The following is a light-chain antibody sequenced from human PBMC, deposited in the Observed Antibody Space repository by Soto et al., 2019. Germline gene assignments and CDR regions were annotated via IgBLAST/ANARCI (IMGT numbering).Light chain of an antibody. CDR2: KAS. J-gene: IGKJ5*01. CDR1: QSISSW. V-gene: IGKV1-5*03. CDR3: QQYNSYLT. Sequence: DIQMTQSPSTLSASVGDRVTITCRASQSISSWLAWYQQKPGKAPKLLIYKASSLESGVPSRFSGSGSGTEFTLTLSSLQPDDFATYYRQQYNSYLTFGQGTRLEIK.